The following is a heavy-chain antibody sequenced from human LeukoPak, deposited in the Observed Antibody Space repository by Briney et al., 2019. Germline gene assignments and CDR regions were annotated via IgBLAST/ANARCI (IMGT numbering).Heavy chain of an antibody. J-gene: IGHJ4*02. V-gene: IGHV3-30-3*01. CDR2: ISYDGSNK. Sequence: PGRSLRLSCAASGFTFSSYAMHWVRQAPGKGLEWVAVISYDGSNKYYADSVKGRFTISRDNSKNTLYLQMNSMRAEDTAVYYCAKDKNTWIQLWTFDYWGQGTLVTVSS. D-gene: IGHD5-18*01. CDR1: GFTFSSYA. CDR3: AKDKNTWIQLWTFDY.